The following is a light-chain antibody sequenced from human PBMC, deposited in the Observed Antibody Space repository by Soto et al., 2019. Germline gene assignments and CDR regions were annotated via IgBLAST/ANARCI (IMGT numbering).Light chain of an antibody. CDR2: EVS. CDR1: SSDVGGYNY. Sequence: QPVLTQPASVSGSPGQSITISCPGTSSDVGGYNYVSWYQQHPGKAPKLMIYEVSNRPSGVSNRFSGSKSGNTASLTISGLQAEDEADYYCSSYTSSSTLYVFGTGTKVTVL. V-gene: IGLV2-14*01. J-gene: IGLJ1*01. CDR3: SSYTSSSTLYV.